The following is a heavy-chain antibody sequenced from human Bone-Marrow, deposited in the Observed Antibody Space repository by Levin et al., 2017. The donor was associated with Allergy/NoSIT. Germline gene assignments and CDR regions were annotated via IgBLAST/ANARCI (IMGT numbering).Heavy chain of an antibody. Sequence: GESLKISCTASGYTFSNYGMHWVRQAPGKGLEWVALISYDGSNKYYADSVKGRFTISRDNSQNTLYLQLNDLRPEDTAMYFCAKRGGHYCDSNAYFDSWGQGTLVTVSS. CDR2: ISYDGSNK. D-gene: IGHD3-22*01. V-gene: IGHV3-30*18. CDR1: GYTFSNYG. CDR3: AKRGGHYCDSNAYFDS. J-gene: IGHJ4*02.